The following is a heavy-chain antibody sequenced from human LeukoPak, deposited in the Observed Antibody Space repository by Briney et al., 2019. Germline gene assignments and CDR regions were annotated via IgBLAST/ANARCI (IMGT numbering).Heavy chain of an antibody. CDR2: IYYSGST. J-gene: IGHJ4*02. V-gene: IGHV4-39*07. Sequence: SETLSLTCTVSGGSISSSSYYWGWIRQPPGKGLEWIGSIYYSGSTYYNPSLKSRVTISVDTSKNQFSLKLSSVTAADTAVYYCARDTYYDILTGYRIFDYWGQGTLVTVSS. CDR3: ARDTYYDILTGYRIFDY. CDR1: GGSISSSSYY. D-gene: IGHD3-9*01.